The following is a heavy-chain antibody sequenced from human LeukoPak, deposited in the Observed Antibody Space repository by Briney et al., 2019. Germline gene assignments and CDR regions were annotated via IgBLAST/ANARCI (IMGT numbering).Heavy chain of an antibody. Sequence: GASVKVSCKASGYTFTGYYMHWVRQAPGQGLEWMGWINPNSGGTNYAQKFQGRVTMTRDTSISTAYMELSRLRSEDTAVYYCARAYYGDDDPIGYYGMDVWGQGTTATVSS. D-gene: IGHD4-17*01. J-gene: IGHJ6*02. CDR1: GYTFTGYY. V-gene: IGHV1-2*02. CDR3: ARAYYGDDDPIGYYGMDV. CDR2: INPNSGGT.